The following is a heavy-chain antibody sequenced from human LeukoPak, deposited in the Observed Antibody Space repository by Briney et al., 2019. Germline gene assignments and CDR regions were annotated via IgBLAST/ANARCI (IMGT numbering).Heavy chain of an antibody. V-gene: IGHV3-7*04. CDR2: INQDGSEK. CDR1: GFIFSSYW. J-gene: IGHJ4*02. Sequence: GGSLRLSCAASGFIFSSYWMNWVRQAPGKGLEWVANINQDGSEKNYVDSVKGRFTISRDNAKNSLYLQMNSLRGEDTAVYYCARYPSGYDRGFDYWGQGTLVTVSS. D-gene: IGHD5-12*01. CDR3: ARYPSGYDRGFDY.